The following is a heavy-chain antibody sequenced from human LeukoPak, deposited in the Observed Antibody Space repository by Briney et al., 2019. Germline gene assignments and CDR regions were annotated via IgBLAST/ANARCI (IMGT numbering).Heavy chain of an antibody. CDR3: ARGGYYDSSAKGTGYFDY. CDR1: GYTFTGYY. CDR2: INPNSRGT. V-gene: IGHV1-2*06. D-gene: IGHD3-22*01. J-gene: IGHJ4*02. Sequence: ASVKVSRKASGYTFTGYYMHWVRQAPGQGLEWMGRINPNSRGTNYAQKFQGRVTMTRDTSLSTAYMELSRLRSDDTAVYYCARGGYYDSSAKGTGYFDYWGQGTLVTVSS.